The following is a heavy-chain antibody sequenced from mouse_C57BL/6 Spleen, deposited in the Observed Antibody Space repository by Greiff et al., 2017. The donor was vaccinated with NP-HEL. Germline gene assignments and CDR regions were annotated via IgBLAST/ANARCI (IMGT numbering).Heavy chain of an antibody. V-gene: IGHV1-52*01. CDR1: GYTFTSYW. J-gene: IGHJ2*01. CDR3: ARSDLYYGSSYED. Sequence: QVQLQQPGAELVRPGSSVKLSCKASGYTFTSYWMHWVKQRPIQGLEWIGNIDPSDSETHYNQKFKDKATLTVDKSSSTAYMQLSSLTSEDSAVYYCARSDLYYGSSYEDWGQGTTLTVSS. D-gene: IGHD1-1*01. CDR2: IDPSDSET.